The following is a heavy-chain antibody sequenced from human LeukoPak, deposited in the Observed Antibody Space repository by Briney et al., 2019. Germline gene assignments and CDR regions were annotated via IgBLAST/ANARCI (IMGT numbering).Heavy chain of an antibody. CDR1: GYTFTSYA. V-gene: IGHV1-3*03. CDR2: INAGNGNT. J-gene: IGHJ6*03. D-gene: IGHD5-18*01. Sequence: GASVKVSCKASGYTFTSYAMHWVRQAPGQRLEWMGWINAGNGNTKYSQEFQGRVTITRDTSASTAYMELSSLRSEDMAVYYCARDRGYSYGGRDPYYYYYMDVWGKGTTVTVSS. CDR3: ARDRGYSYGGRDPYYYYYMDV.